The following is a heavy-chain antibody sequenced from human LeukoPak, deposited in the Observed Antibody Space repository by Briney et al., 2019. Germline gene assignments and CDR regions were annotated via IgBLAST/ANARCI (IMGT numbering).Heavy chain of an antibody. CDR1: GGSVSSGSYY. D-gene: IGHD3-10*01. Sequence: SETLSLTCTVSGGSVSSGSYYWSWIRQPPGKGLEWIGYIYYSGSTKYNPSLKSRVTISVDTSKNQFSLKLSSVTAADTAVYYCARDHLWFGASQGHYGMDVWGKGTTVTVSS. CDR3: ARDHLWFGASQGHYGMDV. J-gene: IGHJ6*04. CDR2: IYYSGST. V-gene: IGHV4-61*01.